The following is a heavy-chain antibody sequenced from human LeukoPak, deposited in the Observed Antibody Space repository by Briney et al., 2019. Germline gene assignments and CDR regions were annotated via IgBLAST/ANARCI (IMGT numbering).Heavy chain of an antibody. CDR2: MYTSGST. V-gene: IGHV4-4*07. J-gene: IGHJ2*01. CDR1: GGSIISYY. Sequence: PSETLSLTCTVSGGSIISYYWTWIRQPAGKGLEWIGRMYTSGSTNYNPSLKRRVSISVDKSKNQFSLKLSSVTAADTAVYYCARETRSSLGACSSASCPTYFDVWGRGTLVTVSS. D-gene: IGHD2-2*01. CDR3: ARETRSSLGACSSASCPTYFDV.